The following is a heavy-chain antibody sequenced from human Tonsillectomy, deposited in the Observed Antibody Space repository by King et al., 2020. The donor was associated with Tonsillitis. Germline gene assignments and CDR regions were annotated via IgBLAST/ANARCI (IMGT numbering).Heavy chain of an antibody. CDR3: ARDLGFCSSTSCHTGMDV. Sequence: VQLQESGPGLVKPSQTLSLTCTVSGGSISSGSYYWCWIRQPAGKGLEWIGRIYTSGSTNYNPSLKSRVTISVDTSKNQFSLKLSSVTAADTAVYYCARDLGFCSSTSCHTGMDVWGKGTTVTVSS. CDR1: GGSISSGSYY. J-gene: IGHJ6*04. V-gene: IGHV4-61*02. D-gene: IGHD2-2*01. CDR2: IYTSGST.